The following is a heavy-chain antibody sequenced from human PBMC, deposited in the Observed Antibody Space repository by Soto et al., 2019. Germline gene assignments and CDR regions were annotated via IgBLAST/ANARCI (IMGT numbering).Heavy chain of an antibody. CDR2: IIPLFGTA. CDR3: ARWRGATMITGYYYGMDV. CDR1: GGTFSSYA. J-gene: IGHJ6*02. Sequence: QVQLVQSGAEVKKPGSSVKVSCKASGGTFSSYAISWVRQAPGQGLEWMGGIIPLFGTANYAQKFQGRVTITADESTSTAYMELSSLRSEDTAVYYGARWRGATMITGYYYGMDVWGQGTTVTVSS. V-gene: IGHV1-69*01. D-gene: IGHD3-22*01.